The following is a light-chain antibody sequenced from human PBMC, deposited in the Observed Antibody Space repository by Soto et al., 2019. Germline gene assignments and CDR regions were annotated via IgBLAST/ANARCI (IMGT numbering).Light chain of an antibody. CDR2: GAS. V-gene: IGKV3-20*01. CDR3: HQYNSWPPGT. Sequence: ETVLTQSPATLSLSPGERATLSCRASQSVSTYLAWYQQKPGHAPRLLIYGASNRATGIPDRFSGSGSGTDFTLTISRLEPEDFAVYYCHQYNSWPPGTFGQGTKVDIK. J-gene: IGKJ2*01. CDR1: QSVSTY.